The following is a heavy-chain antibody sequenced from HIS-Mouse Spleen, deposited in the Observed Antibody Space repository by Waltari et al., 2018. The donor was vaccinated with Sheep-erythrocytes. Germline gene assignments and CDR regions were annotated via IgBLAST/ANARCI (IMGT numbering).Heavy chain of an antibody. D-gene: IGHD2-2*01. CDR1: GYTFTSYG. CDR3: AKDISRNIVVVPAAVGDY. V-gene: IGHV1-18*01. J-gene: IGHJ4*02. Sequence: QVQLVQSGAEVKKPGASVKVSCKASGYTFTSYGISWVRQAPGQGLEWMGWISAYNGNTNYAQKLQGRVTMTTDTSTSTAYMELRSLRSDDTALYYCAKDISRNIVVVPAAVGDYWGQGTLVTVSS. CDR2: ISAYNGNT.